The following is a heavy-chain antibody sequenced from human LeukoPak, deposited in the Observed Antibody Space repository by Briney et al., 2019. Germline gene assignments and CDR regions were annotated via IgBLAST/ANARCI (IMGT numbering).Heavy chain of an antibody. Sequence: GGSLRLSCAASGFTFRNYCMTWVRQVPGKGLEWVASIKQDESEKHFLDSVKGRFTISRDNAENSLYLQMNSLRAEDTAVYYCARVYYQDSGTSYRHLDYWGQGTLVTVSS. CDR3: ARVYYQDSGTSYRHLDY. V-gene: IGHV3-7*01. J-gene: IGHJ4*02. D-gene: IGHD3-22*01. CDR1: GFTFRNYC. CDR2: IKQDESEK.